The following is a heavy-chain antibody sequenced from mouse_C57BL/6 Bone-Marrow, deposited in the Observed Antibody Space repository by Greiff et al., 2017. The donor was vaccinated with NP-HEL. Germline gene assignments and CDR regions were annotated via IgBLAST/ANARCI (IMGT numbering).Heavy chain of an antibody. D-gene: IGHD2-1*01. CDR1: GYAFTNYL. CDR2: INPGSGGT. V-gene: IGHV1-54*01. J-gene: IGHJ1*03. Sequence: QVQLQQSGAELVRPGTSVKVSCKASGYAFTNYLIEWVKQRPGQGLEWIGVINPGSGGTNYNEKFKGKATLTADKSSSTAYMQLSSLTSEDAAVYVCARRGGNYDWYFDVWGTGTTVTVSS. CDR3: ARRGGNYDWYFDV.